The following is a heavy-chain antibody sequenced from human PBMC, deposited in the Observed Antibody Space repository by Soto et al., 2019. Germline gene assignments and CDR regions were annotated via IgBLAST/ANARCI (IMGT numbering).Heavy chain of an antibody. CDR1: GGSVSSNY. D-gene: IGHD6-6*01. J-gene: IGHJ5*02. Sequence: SETLSLTCTVSGGSVSSNYWTWIRQPAGKGLEWIGRMYISGTTDYSPSLKGRVTMSVDTSKNQFSLTLTSVTAADTAVYYCARERAAPSWIDPWGRGTLVTVSS. V-gene: IGHV4-4*07. CDR3: ARERAAPSWIDP. CDR2: MYISGTT.